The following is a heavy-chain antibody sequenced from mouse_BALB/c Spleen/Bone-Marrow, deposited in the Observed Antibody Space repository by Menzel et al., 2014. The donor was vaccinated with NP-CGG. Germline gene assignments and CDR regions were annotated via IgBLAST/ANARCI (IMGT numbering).Heavy chain of an antibody. CDR3: ARGGQLGAMDY. CDR2: ISDGGSYT. J-gene: IGHJ4*01. CDR1: GFTFSDYY. V-gene: IGHV5-4*02. D-gene: IGHD3-2*01. Sequence: EVQLVESGGGLVKPGGSLKLSCAASGFTFSDYYMYWVRQTPEKRLEWVATISDGGSYTCYPDSVKGRFTISRDNAKNNLYLQMSSLKSEDTAMYYCARGGQLGAMDYWGQGTSVTVSS.